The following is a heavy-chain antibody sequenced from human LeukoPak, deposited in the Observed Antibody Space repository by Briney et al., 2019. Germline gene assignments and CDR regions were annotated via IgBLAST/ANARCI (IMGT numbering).Heavy chain of an antibody. CDR3: ARVRVPGIAAAGADY. V-gene: IGHV1-2*06. CDR2: INPSSGGT. J-gene: IGHJ4*02. Sequence: ASVKVSCKACGYTFVGYYMHWVRQAPGQGLEWMGRINPSSGGTNYAQKFQGRVTMTRDKSISTAYMELSRLRSDDTAVYYCARVRVPGIAAAGADYWGQGTLVTVSS. D-gene: IGHD6-13*01. CDR1: GYTFVGYY.